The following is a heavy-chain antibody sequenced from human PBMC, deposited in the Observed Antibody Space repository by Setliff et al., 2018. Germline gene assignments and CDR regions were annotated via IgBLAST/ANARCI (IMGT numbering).Heavy chain of an antibody. J-gene: IGHJ3*01. CDR2: SKSKTAGGAI. Sequence: PGGSLRLSCAASGFTFSNAWMNWVRQAPGKGLEWVGRSKSKTAGGAIDYAAPVKGRFTISRDDSKNTLYLQMSSLKTEDTAMYYCTTDLAACSGCSCYNGFDVWGQGTMVTVSS. CDR3: TTDLAACSGCSCYNGFDV. V-gene: IGHV3-15*07. D-gene: IGHD2-15*01. CDR1: GFTFSNAW.